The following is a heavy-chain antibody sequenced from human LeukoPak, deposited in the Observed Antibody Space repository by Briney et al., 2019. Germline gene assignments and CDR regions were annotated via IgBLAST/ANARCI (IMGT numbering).Heavy chain of an antibody. J-gene: IGHJ4*02. D-gene: IGHD6-19*01. CDR2: IYHSGST. CDR3: ASSLASSGSSLGFDY. CDR1: GGSISSGGYY. Sequence: PSETLSLTCTVSGGSISSGGYYWSWIRQPPGKGLEWIGYIYHSGSTYYNPSLKSRVTISVDRSKNQFSLKLSSVTAADTAVYYCASSLASSGSSLGFDYWGQGTLVTVSS. V-gene: IGHV4-30-2*01.